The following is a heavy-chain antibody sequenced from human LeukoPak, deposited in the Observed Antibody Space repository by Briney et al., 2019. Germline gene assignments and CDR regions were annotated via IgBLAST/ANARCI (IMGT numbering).Heavy chain of an antibody. CDR3: ARNRYYYGSRNYGVPNWFDP. CDR2: IYYTGNT. D-gene: IGHD3-10*01. Sequence: SETLSLTCTVSGVSISSSNSYWGWIRQPPGKGLEWIGSIYYTGNTYYNASLKSQVSISIDTSKNQFSLKLNSVTAADTAVYYCARNRYYYGSRNYGVPNWFDPWGQGTLVTVSS. V-gene: IGHV4-39*01. J-gene: IGHJ5*02. CDR1: GVSISSSNSY.